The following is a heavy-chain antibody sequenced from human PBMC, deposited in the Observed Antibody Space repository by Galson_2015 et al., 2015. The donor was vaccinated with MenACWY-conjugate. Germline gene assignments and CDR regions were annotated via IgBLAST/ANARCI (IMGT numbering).Heavy chain of an antibody. Sequence: SPRLSCAASGFTFRNYWMTWVRQAPGKGREWVASIKKDGSEKYYVDSVKGRFTISRDNAKNSLYLEMNSLRVEDTAVYSCARGHYGMDVWGQGTTVTASS. CDR3: ARGHYGMDV. CDR2: IKKDGSEK. V-gene: IGHV3-7*03. J-gene: IGHJ6*02. CDR1: GFTFRNYW.